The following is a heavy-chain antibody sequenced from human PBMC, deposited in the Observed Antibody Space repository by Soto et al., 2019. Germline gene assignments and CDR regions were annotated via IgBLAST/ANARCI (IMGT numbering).Heavy chain of an antibody. CDR1: GLTVSSNY. CDR3: ARDRFPVDL. CDR2: IYSGGRT. D-gene: IGHD3-10*01. J-gene: IGHJ2*01. V-gene: IGHV3-66*01. Sequence: EVQLVESGGGLVQPWGSLRLSCAASGLTVSSNYMSWVRQAPGKGLEWVSVIYSGGRTYYADSVKGRFTISRDKSKNTLYLQMNSLRAEDTAVFYCARDRFPVDLWGRGTLVTFSS.